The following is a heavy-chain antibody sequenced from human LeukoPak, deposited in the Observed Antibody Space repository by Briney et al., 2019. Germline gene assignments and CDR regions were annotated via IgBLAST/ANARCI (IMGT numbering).Heavy chain of an antibody. CDR2: AYYRSKWFN. CDR1: GDSVSSKSAA. D-gene: IGHD6-19*01. J-gene: IGHJ6*02. Sequence: SQTLSLTCAISGDSVSSKSAAWNWIRQSPSRGLEWLGRAYYRSKWFNDYAVSVKSRITITSDTSKNQFSLQLNSVTPEDTAVYYCARTRYSSGGAYYYGVDVWGQGTTVTGSS. CDR3: ARTRYSSGGAYYYGVDV. V-gene: IGHV6-1*01.